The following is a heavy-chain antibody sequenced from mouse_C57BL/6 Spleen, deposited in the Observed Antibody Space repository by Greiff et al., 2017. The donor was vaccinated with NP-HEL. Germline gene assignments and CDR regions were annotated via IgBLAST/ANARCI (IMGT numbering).Heavy chain of an antibody. J-gene: IGHJ3*01. V-gene: IGHV1-64*01. CDR1: GYTFTSYW. Sequence: QVQLQQPGAELVKPGASVKLSCKASGYTFTSYWMHWVKQRPGQGLEWIGMFHPNSGSTNYNEKFKSKATLTVDKSSSTAYMQLSSLTSEDSAVYYCARSYGNSFFAYWGQGTLVTVSA. D-gene: IGHD2-1*01. CDR3: ARSYGNSFFAY. CDR2: FHPNSGST.